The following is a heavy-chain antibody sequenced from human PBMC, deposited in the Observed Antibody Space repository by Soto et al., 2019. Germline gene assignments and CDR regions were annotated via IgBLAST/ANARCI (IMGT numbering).Heavy chain of an antibody. V-gene: IGHV3-74*01. CDR2: INSDGSST. Sequence: GGSLRLSCAASGFTFSSYWMHWVRQAPGKGLVWVSRINSDGSSTSYADSVKGRFTISRDNAKNTLYLQMNSLRAEDTAVYFCSRSYSIYDILTGYYNAFDIWGQGTMVTVSS. CDR1: GFTFSSYW. D-gene: IGHD3-9*01. J-gene: IGHJ3*02. CDR3: SRSYSIYDILTGYYNAFDI.